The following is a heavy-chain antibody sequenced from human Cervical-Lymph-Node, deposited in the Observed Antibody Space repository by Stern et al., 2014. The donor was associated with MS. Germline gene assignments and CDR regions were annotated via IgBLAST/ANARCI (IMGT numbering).Heavy chain of an antibody. V-gene: IGHV1-46*03. CDR2: INPSGGST. CDR3: ASCIAVAGGFDY. Sequence: VQLEESGAEVKKPGASVKVSCKASGYTFTSYYMHWVRQAPGQGLEWMGIINPSGGSTSYAQKFQGRVTMTRDTSTSTVYMELSSLRSEDTAVYYCASCIAVAGGFDYWGQGTLVTVSS. CDR1: GYTFTSYY. D-gene: IGHD6-19*01. J-gene: IGHJ4*02.